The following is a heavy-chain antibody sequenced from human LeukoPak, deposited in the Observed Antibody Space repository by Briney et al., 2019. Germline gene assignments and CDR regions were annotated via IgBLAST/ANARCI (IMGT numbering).Heavy chain of an antibody. CDR2: INHSGST. D-gene: IGHD2-21*01. V-gene: IGHV4-34*01. CDR3: ARGWRDGAFDI. CDR1: GGSFSGYY. J-gene: IGHJ3*02. Sequence: PSETLSLTCAVYGGSFSGYYWSWIRQPPGKGLEWIGEINHSGSTNYNPSLKSRVTISVDTSKNQFSLKLSSVTAADTAVYYCARGWRDGAFDIWGQGTTVTVSS.